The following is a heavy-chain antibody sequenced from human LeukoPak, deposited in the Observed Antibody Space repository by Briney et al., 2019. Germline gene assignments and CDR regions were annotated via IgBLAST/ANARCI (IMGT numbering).Heavy chain of an antibody. CDR2: INHSGST. CDR3: ARGFIPRSGYERGEGLYNWFDP. Sequence: PSETLSLTCAVYGGSFSGYYWSWIRQPPGKGLEWIGEINHSGSTNYNPSLKSRVTISVDTSKNQFSLKLSSVTAADTAVYYCARGFIPRSGYERGEGLYNWFDPWGQGTLVTVSS. CDR1: GGSFSGYY. V-gene: IGHV4-34*01. D-gene: IGHD5-12*01. J-gene: IGHJ5*02.